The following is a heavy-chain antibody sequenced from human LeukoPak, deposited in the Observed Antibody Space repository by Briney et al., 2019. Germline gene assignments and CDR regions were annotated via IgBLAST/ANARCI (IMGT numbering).Heavy chain of an antibody. CDR2: IYASGST. J-gene: IGHJ6*04. CDR1: GGSISSYY. D-gene: IGHD3-9*01. CDR3: ASSGGYFDWLLSPYYYGMDV. V-gene: IGHV4-4*07. Sequence: SETLSLTCTVSGGSISSYYWSWIRQPVGKGLEWIGRIYASGSTNYNPSLKSRVTISVDTSKNQFSLKLSSVTAADTAVYYCASSGGYFDWLLSPYYYGMDVWGKGTTVTVSS.